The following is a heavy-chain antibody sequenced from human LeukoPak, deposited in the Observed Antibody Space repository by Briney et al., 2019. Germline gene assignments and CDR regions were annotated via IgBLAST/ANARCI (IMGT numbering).Heavy chain of an antibody. Sequence: PSETLSLTCTVSGGSISSYYWSWIRQPAGKGLEWIGRIYTSGSTNYNPSLKSRVTMSVDTSKNQFSLKLSSVTAADTAVYYCARVGIVVVPAAIVYYYYYMDVWGKGTTVTVSS. J-gene: IGHJ6*03. CDR1: GGSISSYY. CDR2: IYTSGST. D-gene: IGHD2-2*01. CDR3: ARVGIVVVPAAIVYYYYYMDV. V-gene: IGHV4-4*07.